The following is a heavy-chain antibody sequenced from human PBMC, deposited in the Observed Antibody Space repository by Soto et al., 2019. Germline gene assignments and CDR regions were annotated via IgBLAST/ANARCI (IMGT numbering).Heavy chain of an antibody. V-gene: IGHV3-9*01. D-gene: IGHD1-26*01. J-gene: IGHJ4*02. CDR1: GFTFDDYA. Sequence: GGSLRLSCAASGFTFDDYAMHWVRQAPGKGLEWVSGISWNSGSIGYADSVKGRFTISRDNAKNSLYLQMNSLRAEDTALYYCAKDIVKGPTPMLGWDGGFDYWGQGTLVTVSS. CDR3: AKDIVKGPTPMLGWDGGFDY. CDR2: ISWNSGSI.